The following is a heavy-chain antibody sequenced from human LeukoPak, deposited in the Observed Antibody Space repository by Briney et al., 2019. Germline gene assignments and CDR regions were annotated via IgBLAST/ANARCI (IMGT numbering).Heavy chain of an antibody. J-gene: IGHJ4*02. CDR3: ARDVQYCSSTSCQSCIDY. V-gene: IGHV1-2*06. CDR2: VDPHYGET. D-gene: IGHD2-2*01. CDR1: GYTFIDQY. Sequence: GASVKVSCKASGYTFIDQYIHWLQQAPGKGLEWMGRVDPHYGETLYAEKFQGRVTMTRDTSISTAYMELSRLRSDDTAVYYCARDVQYCSSTSCQSCIDYWGQGTLVTVSS.